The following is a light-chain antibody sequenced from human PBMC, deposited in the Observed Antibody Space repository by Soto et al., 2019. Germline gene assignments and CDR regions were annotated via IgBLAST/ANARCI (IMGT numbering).Light chain of an antibody. V-gene: IGLV2-14*01. CDR1: SSDVGGYNY. CDR3: SSYTTSSTPVV. J-gene: IGLJ2*01. CDR2: EVS. Sequence: QSALTQPASVSGSPGQSITISGTGTSSDVGGYNYVSWYQQHPGKGPKLMIYEVSNRPSGVSNRFSGSKSGNTASLTISGLQAEDEADYYCSSYTTSSTPVVFGGGTKLTVL.